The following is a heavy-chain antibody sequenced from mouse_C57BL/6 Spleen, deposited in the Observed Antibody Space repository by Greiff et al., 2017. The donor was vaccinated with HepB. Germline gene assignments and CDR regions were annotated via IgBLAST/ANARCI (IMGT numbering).Heavy chain of an antibody. J-gene: IGHJ1*03. Sequence: QVQLQQPGTELVKPGASVKLSCKASGYTFTSYWMHWVKQRPGQGLEWIGNINPSNGGTNYNEKFKSKATLTVDKSSSTAYMQLRSLTSEDSAVYYCAREGHYGNYVPWYFDVWGTGTTVTVSS. V-gene: IGHV1-53*01. CDR3: AREGHYGNYVPWYFDV. CDR2: INPSNGGT. D-gene: IGHD2-1*01. CDR1: GYTFTSYW.